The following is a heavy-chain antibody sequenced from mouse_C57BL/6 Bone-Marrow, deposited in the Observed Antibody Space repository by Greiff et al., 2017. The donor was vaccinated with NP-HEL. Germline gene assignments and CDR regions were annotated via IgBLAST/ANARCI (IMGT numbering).Heavy chain of an antibody. J-gene: IGHJ3*01. V-gene: IGHV1-39*01. Sequence: VQLQQSGPELVKPGASVKISCKASGYSFTDYNMNWVKQSNGKSLEWIGVLNPNYGTTSYNQKFKGKDTLTVDQSSSTAYMQLNSLTSEDSAVYYCARAKLLRYPAWFAYWGQGTLVTVSA. CDR3: ARAKLLRYPAWFAY. CDR2: LNPNYGTT. CDR1: GYSFTDYN. D-gene: IGHD1-1*01.